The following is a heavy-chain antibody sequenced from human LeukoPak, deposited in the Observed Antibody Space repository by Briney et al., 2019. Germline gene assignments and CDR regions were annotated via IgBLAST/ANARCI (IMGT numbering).Heavy chain of an antibody. CDR2: ISAYNGDI. V-gene: IGHV1-18*01. Sequence: ASVKVSCKASGYTFTSSGVSWVRQAPGQGLEWMGWISAYNGDINYAQKFQGRVTMTTDTSTSTAYMELRSLRSDDTAIYYCARVGRDYGGNRFSDYWGQGTLVTVSS. CDR1: GYTFTSSG. J-gene: IGHJ4*02. D-gene: IGHD4-23*01. CDR3: ARVGRDYGGNRFSDY.